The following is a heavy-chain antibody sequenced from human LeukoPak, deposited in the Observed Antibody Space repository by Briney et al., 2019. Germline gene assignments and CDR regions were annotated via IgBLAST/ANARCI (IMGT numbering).Heavy chain of an antibody. Sequence: GGSLRLSCAASGFTFSSYSMNWVRQAPGKGLEWVSYISSSSTIYYADSVKGRFTISRDNAKNSLYLQMNSLRAEDTAVYYCARGPARPFYYYYMDVWGKGTTVTVSS. CDR1: GFTFSSYS. CDR3: ARGPARPFYYYYMDV. V-gene: IGHV3-48*01. CDR2: ISSSSTI. D-gene: IGHD6-6*01. J-gene: IGHJ6*03.